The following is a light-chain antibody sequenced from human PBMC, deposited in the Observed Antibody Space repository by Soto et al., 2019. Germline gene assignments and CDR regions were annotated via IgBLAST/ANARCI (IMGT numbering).Light chain of an antibody. CDR2: GTS. Sequence: EIVMTQSPGTVSVFPGEPVTLSCRASQSVSGYLDWFHQKPGQAPRLLIYGTSSRATGIPDRFSGSGSGTDFTLTISRLEPEDFAVYYCQQYGNSPITFGQGTRLEIK. CDR3: QQYGNSPIT. J-gene: IGKJ5*01. V-gene: IGKV3-20*01. CDR1: QSVSGY.